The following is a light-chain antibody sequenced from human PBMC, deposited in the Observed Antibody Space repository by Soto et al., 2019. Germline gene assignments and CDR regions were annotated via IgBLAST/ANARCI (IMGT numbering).Light chain of an antibody. Sequence: IVLTQSPGTLSLSPGERATLSCRASQRVSSSYLVWYQQKPGQAPRLLMSGASTRASGIPDRFSGDGSGTDFTLTISRLEPEDFAVYYCQQYNDWPRTFGQGTKVDIK. CDR2: GAS. J-gene: IGKJ1*01. CDR1: QRVSSSY. V-gene: IGKV3-20*01. CDR3: QQYNDWPRT.